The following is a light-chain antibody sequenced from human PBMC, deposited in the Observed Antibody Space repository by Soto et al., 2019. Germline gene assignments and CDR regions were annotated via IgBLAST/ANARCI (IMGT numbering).Light chain of an antibody. J-gene: IGLJ3*02. CDR1: SGDVGAYN. CDR3: SSYTTGNTLV. CDR2: DVT. V-gene: IGLV2-14*03. Sequence: QSALTQPASVSGSPGQSITISCSGTSGDVGAYNVSWYQQHPGRAPKLMIYDVTNRPSGVSSRFSGSKSGNTASLTISGLQTEDEADYYCSSYTTGNTLVFGGGTKVTVL.